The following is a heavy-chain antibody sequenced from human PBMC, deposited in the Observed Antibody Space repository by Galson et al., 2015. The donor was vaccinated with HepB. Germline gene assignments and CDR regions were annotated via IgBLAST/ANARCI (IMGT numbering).Heavy chain of an antibody. CDR2: ISSSSSTI. D-gene: IGHD6-13*01. J-gene: IGHJ1*01. Sequence: SLRLSCAASGFTFSSYSMNWVRQAPGKGLEWVSYISSSSSTIYYADSVKGRFTISRDNAKNSLYLQMNSLRAEDTAVYYCAKWEIAAAGPEYFQHWGQGTLVTVSS. CDR1: GFTFSSYS. V-gene: IGHV3-48*01. CDR3: AKWEIAAAGPEYFQH.